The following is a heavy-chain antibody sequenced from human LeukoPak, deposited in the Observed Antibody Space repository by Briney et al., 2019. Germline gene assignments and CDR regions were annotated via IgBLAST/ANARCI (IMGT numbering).Heavy chain of an antibody. Sequence: GSVKVSCKTSGYTFTNYDINWVRQATGQGLEWMGWMNPNRGNTGYAQKFQGRVTMTRNTSISTAYMELSSLRSEDTAVYYCARPHCSSTDCHPPEWFDPWGQGTLVTVSS. CDR2: MNPNRGNT. CDR3: ARPHCSSTDCHPPEWFDP. CDR1: GYTFTNYD. V-gene: IGHV1-8*01. J-gene: IGHJ5*02. D-gene: IGHD2-2*01.